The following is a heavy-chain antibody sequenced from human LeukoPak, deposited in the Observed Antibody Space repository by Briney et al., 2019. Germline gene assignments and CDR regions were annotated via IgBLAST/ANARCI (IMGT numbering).Heavy chain of an antibody. CDR3: ARGYYDSSGYYQNWFDP. CDR1: GYTSTSYD. Sequence: ASVKVSCKASGYTSTSYDINWVRQATGQGLEWMGWMNPNSGITGYAQKFQGRVTMTRNNSISTAYRELSSLRSEDTAVYYCARGYYDSSGYYQNWFDPWGQGALVTVSS. V-gene: IGHV1-8*01. CDR2: MNPNSGIT. J-gene: IGHJ5*02. D-gene: IGHD3-22*01.